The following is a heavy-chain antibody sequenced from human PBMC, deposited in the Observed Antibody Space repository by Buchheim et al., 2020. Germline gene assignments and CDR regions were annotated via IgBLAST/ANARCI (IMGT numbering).Heavy chain of an antibody. J-gene: IGHJ5*02. D-gene: IGHD3-3*01. CDR1: GGSISSGGYY. V-gene: IGHV4-31*03. CDR3: ARERLHYDFWSGPIYGSGWFDP. Sequence: QVQLQESGPGLVKPSQTLSLTCTVSGGSISSGGYYWSWIRQHPGKGLEWIGYIYYSGSTYYNPSLKSRVTISLDTSKNQFSLQLSSVTAADTAVYYCARERLHYDFWSGPIYGSGWFDPWGQGTL. CDR2: IYYSGST.